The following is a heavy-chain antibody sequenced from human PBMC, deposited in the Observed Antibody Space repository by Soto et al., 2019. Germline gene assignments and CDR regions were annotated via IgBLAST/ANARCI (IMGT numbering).Heavy chain of an antibody. V-gene: IGHV3-30*18. D-gene: IGHD6-6*01. CDR1: GFTFSSYG. CDR3: AKENSIAARFQFLNYGMDV. CDR2: ISYDGSNK. Sequence: QVQLVESGGGVVQPGRSLRLSCAASGFTFSSYGMHWVRQAPGKGLEWVAVISYDGSNKYYADSVKGRFTISRDNSKNTLYLQMNSLRAEDTAVYYCAKENSIAARFQFLNYGMDVWGQLTTVTVSS. J-gene: IGHJ6*02.